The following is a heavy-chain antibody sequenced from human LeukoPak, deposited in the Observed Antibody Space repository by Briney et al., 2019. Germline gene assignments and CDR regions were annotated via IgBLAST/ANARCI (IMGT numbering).Heavy chain of an antibody. D-gene: IGHD2-2*01. Sequence: GESLKISCKASGYTFTGDWIGWVRQMPGKGLEWMGIIYPGDSDTKYNAPFQGQVTISADKSISTAYLQWGSLKASDTATYYCARPALYCSSTVCPPYMDVWGKGTTVAVSS. CDR1: GYTFTGDW. CDR3: ARPALYCSSTVCPPYMDV. V-gene: IGHV5-51*01. J-gene: IGHJ6*03. CDR2: IYPGDSDT.